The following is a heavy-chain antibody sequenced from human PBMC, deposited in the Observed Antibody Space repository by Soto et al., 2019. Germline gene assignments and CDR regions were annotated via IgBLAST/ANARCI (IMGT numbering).Heavy chain of an antibody. CDR2: ISGSGGST. Sequence: EVQLLESGGGMVQPGGSLRLSCAASGFTFSSYAMSWVRQAPGKGLEWVSAISGSGGSTYYADSVKGRFTISRDNSKNTLYLQMNSLRAEDTAVYYCAKDLLDYSEFDYWGQGTLVTVSS. J-gene: IGHJ4*02. CDR1: GFTFSSYA. CDR3: AKDLLDYSEFDY. D-gene: IGHD3-10*01. V-gene: IGHV3-23*01.